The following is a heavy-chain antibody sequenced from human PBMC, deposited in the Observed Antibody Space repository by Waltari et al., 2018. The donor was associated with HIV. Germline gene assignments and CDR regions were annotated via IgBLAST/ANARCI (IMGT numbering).Heavy chain of an antibody. J-gene: IGHJ4*02. CDR2: IKQDGSEK. CDR3: ARRRGSYCLDY. D-gene: IGHD1-26*01. Sequence: EGQLVESGGGLVQPGGSLRLSCAASGLTFSSFWMSWVRQAPGKGLEWVANIKQDGSEKYYVDSVKGRFTISRDNAKNSLYLQMNSLRAEDTAVYFCARRRGSYCLDYWGQGTLVTVSS. CDR1: GLTFSSFW. V-gene: IGHV3-7*01.